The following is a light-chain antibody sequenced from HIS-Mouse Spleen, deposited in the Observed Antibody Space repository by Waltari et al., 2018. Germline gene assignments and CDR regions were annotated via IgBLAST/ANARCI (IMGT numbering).Light chain of an antibody. CDR3: CSYAGSSTWV. CDR2: EGS. CDR1: SSDVGSYNL. Sequence: QSALTQPASVSGSPGQSITISCTGTSSDVGSYNLVSWYQQHPGKAPKRMIYEGSKRPSGVSNRVSGSKSGNTASLTISGLQAEDEADYYCCSYAGSSTWVVGGGTKLTVL. V-gene: IGLV2-23*01. J-gene: IGLJ3*02.